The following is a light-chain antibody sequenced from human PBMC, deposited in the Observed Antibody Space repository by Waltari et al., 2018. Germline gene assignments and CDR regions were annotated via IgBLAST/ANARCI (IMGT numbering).Light chain of an antibody. CDR2: YDS. Sequence: SYDVTQPRSVSVSPGQTARITCGGDNIGSKNVHWYQQKPAQAPVLVIYYDSDRPSGIPERFSGSNSRNTATLTISGVEAGDEADYYCQVWDSSSDRVFGGGTRLTVL. V-gene: IGLV3-21*01. J-gene: IGLJ2*01. CDR1: NIGSKN. CDR3: QVWDSSSDRV.